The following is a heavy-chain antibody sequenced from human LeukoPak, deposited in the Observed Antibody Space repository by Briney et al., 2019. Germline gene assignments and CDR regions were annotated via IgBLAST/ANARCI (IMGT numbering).Heavy chain of an antibody. J-gene: IGHJ4*02. CDR3: VKGGFTYYDD. V-gene: IGHV3-23*01. CDR2: INTGDIT. CDR1: GFTFDYSA. D-gene: IGHD3-22*01. Sequence: DPGGSLRLSCAASGFTFDYSAMTWVRQAPEKGLEWVSTINTGDITFYANSVKGRFTISRDNSKNALFLQMNSLRAEDTVIYYCVKGGFTYYDDWGQGTLVTVSS.